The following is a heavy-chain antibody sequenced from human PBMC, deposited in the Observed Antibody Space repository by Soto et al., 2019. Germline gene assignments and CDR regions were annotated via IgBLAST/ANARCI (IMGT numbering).Heavy chain of an antibody. D-gene: IGHD3-10*01. CDR3: ARDRNFYGSGSSPPEFGY. CDR1: GGTFSNYA. J-gene: IGHJ4*02. V-gene: IGHV1-69*13. Sequence: AVKVSCKASGGTFSNYAISWVRQAPGQGLEWMGGIIPILDAVFYAPKFQGRVTITADESTSTAYIQLSSLRSEDTAMYYCARDRNFYGSGSSPPEFGYWGPGTLVTVSS. CDR2: IIPILDAV.